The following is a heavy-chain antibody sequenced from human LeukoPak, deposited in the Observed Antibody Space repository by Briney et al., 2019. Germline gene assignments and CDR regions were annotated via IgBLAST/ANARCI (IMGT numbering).Heavy chain of an antibody. CDR3: ARGYCSSTSCEGGMDV. Sequence: GGSLRLSCADSGFTFSDYYMSWIRQAPGKGLEWVSYISSSGSTIYYADSVKGPFTISTANAKTSLYLQMTSLRAEDTAVYYCARGYCSSTSCEGGMDVWGQGPTVTVSS. CDR1: GFTFSDYY. D-gene: IGHD2-2*01. CDR2: ISSSGSTI. V-gene: IGHV3-11*01. J-gene: IGHJ6*02.